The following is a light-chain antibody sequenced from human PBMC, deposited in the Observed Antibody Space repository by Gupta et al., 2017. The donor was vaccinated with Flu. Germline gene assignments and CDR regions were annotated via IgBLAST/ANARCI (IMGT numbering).Light chain of an antibody. CDR3: QHYNGSPPWT. CDR1: QSFNSSF. J-gene: IGKJ1*01. CDR2: GVS. V-gene: IGKV3-20*01. Sequence: TLSLSPGGSATLSCTASQSFNSSFLAWYQQRRGQAPRLLIYGVSRRATAIPERFSGSRSGTEFTLSISRLEPEDFAIYYCQHYNGSPPWTFGQGTEVEIK.